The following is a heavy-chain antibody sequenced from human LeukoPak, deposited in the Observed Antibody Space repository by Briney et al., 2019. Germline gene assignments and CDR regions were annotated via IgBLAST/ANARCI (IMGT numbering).Heavy chain of an antibody. Sequence: SVKVSCKASGGTFSSYAISWVRQAPGQGLEWMGGIIPIFGTANYAQKFQGRVTITADESTSTAYMELSSLRSEDTAVYYCARDSSYCSSTSCSLAVGHAFDIWGQGTMVTVSS. CDR2: IIPIFGTA. V-gene: IGHV1-69*13. D-gene: IGHD2-2*01. CDR1: GGTFSSYA. J-gene: IGHJ3*02. CDR3: ARDSSYCSSTSCSLAVGHAFDI.